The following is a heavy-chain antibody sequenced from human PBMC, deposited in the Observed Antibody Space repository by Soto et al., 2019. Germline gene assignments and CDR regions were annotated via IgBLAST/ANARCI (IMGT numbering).Heavy chain of an antibody. CDR2: FNPDNGNT. D-gene: IGHD1-26*01. CDR1: GYTFTSYL. CDR3: ARVGYHYYYGMDV. J-gene: IGHJ6*02. V-gene: IGHV1-3*01. Sequence: ASVKVSCKASGYTFTSYLIHWVRQAPVQRLEWMAWFNPDNGNTKYSRKFQGRVIITRDTSASTAYMELSSLRSEDTAIYYCARVGYHYYYGMDVWGPGTTVTVSS.